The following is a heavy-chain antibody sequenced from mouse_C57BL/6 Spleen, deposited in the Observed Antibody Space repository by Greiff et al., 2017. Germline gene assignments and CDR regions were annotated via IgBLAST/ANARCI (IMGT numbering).Heavy chain of an antibody. Sequence: QVQLQQSDAELVKPGASVKLSCKVSGYTFTDHTIHWMKQRPEQGLDWIGYIYPRDGSPKYNEKFKGKATLTADKSSSTAYMQLNSLTSEDSAVYFCARGVYYGSSPWFAYWGQGTLVTVSA. J-gene: IGHJ3*01. CDR3: ARGVYYGSSPWFAY. D-gene: IGHD1-1*01. V-gene: IGHV1-78*01. CDR2: IYPRDGSP. CDR1: GYTFTDHT.